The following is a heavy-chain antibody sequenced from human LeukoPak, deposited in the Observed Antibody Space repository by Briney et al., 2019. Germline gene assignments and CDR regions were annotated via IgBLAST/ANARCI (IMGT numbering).Heavy chain of an antibody. Sequence: KPSQTLSLTCTVSGGSISSGSYYWSWIRQPPGKGLEWIGYIYYSGSTNYNPSLKSRVTISVDTSKNQFSLKLSSVTAADTAVYYCARDLGSSWYRGFDPWGQGTLVTVSS. J-gene: IGHJ5*02. D-gene: IGHD6-13*01. CDR2: IYYSGST. V-gene: IGHV4-61*01. CDR3: ARDLGSSWYRGFDP. CDR1: GGSISSGSYY.